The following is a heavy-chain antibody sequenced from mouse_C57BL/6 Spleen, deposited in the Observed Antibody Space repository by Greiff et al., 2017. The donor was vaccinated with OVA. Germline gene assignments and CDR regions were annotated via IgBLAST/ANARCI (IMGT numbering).Heavy chain of an antibody. CDR1: GYTFTDYN. CDR3: ARRIYYGTYYFDY. CDR2: INPNNGGT. D-gene: IGHD2-1*01. V-gene: IGHV1-18*01. J-gene: IGHJ2*01. Sequence: VQLQQSGPELVKPGASVKIPCKASGYTFTDYNMDWVKQSHGKSLEWIGDINPNNGGTIYNQKFKGKATLTVDKSSSTAYMELRSLTSEDTAVYYCARRIYYGTYYFDYWGQGTTLTVSS.